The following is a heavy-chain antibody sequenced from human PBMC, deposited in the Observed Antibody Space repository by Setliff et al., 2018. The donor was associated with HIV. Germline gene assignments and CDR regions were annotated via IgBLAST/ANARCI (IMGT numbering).Heavy chain of an antibody. Sequence: ASVKVSCKASGYTFINFGITWVRQAPGQGLEWVGYISGYNGNTKYAQNVQGRVTTTTDTSTSTAYMELRSLRYDDTAVYYCARDPRSGYDSDTAMVTVYYYYMDVWGKGTTVTVSS. CDR3: ARDPRSGYDSDTAMVTVYYYYMDV. V-gene: IGHV1-18*04. J-gene: IGHJ6*03. CDR1: GYTFINFG. D-gene: IGHD5-18*01. CDR2: ISGYNGNT.